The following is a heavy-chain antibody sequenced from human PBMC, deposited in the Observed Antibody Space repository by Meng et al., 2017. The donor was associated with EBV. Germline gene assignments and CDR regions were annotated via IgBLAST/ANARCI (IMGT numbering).Heavy chain of an antibody. CDR1: GYTFTSYA. J-gene: IGHJ4*02. V-gene: IGHV1-3*01. D-gene: IGHD3-3*01. CDR2: INAGNGNT. CDR3: ARSGATIFGVVIPTYYFDY. Sequence: QVRLVQSGAEVKKPGASVKVSCKASGYTFTSYAMHWGRQAPGQRLEWMGWINAGNGNTKYSQKFQGRVTITRDTSASTAYMELSSLRSEDTAVYYCARSGATIFGVVIPTYYFDYWGQGTLVTVSS.